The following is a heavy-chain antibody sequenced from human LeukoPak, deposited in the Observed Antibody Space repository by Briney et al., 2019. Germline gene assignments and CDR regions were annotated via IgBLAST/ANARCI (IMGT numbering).Heavy chain of an antibody. V-gene: IGHV3-53*01. Sequence: GGSLRLSCAASGFTVSSNYMTWVRQAPGKGLEWVSVIYSGGSTYYADSVKGRFTISRHNSKNTLYLQMNSLRAEDTAVYYCAKDGGIAVANNYYYYGMDAWGQGTTVTVSS. CDR3: AKDGGIAVANNYYYYGMDA. D-gene: IGHD6-19*01. CDR1: GFTVSSNY. CDR2: IYSGGST. J-gene: IGHJ6*02.